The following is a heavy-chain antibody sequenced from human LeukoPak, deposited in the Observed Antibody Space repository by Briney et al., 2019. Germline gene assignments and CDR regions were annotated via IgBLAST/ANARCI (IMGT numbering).Heavy chain of an antibody. Sequence: SETLSLTCIVSGYSISSGYYWGWIRQPPGKGLEWIGSIYHSGSVYYNPSLKSRVTISVDTSKNQFSLKLSSVTAADTAVYYCARERSSSSDYWGQGTLVTVS. V-gene: IGHV4-38-2*02. CDR3: ARERSSSSDY. CDR1: GYSISSGYY. J-gene: IGHJ4*02. D-gene: IGHD6-6*01. CDR2: IYHSGSV.